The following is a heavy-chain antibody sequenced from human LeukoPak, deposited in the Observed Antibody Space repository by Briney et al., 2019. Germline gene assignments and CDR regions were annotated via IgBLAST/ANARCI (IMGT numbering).Heavy chain of an antibody. D-gene: IGHD6-13*01. V-gene: IGHV4-34*01. CDR1: GGSFSGYY. CDR3: ARDKQQLTPPDH. Sequence: SETLSLTCAVYGGSFSGYYWSWIRQPPGKGLEWIGSIYHSGSTYYNPSLKSRVTISVDTSKNQFSLKLSSVTAADTAVYYCARDKQQLTPPDHWGQGTLVTVSS. CDR2: IYHSGST. J-gene: IGHJ4*02.